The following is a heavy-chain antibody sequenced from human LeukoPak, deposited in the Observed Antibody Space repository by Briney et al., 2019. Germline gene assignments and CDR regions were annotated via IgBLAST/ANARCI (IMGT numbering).Heavy chain of an antibody. V-gene: IGHV3-30-3*01. D-gene: IGHD2-2*01. CDR1: GFTFSSYA. CDR2: ISYDGSNK. CDR3: ARASYIEVVPAAIDY. J-gene: IGHJ4*02. Sequence: GGSLRLSCAASGFTFSSYAMHWVRQAPGKGLEWVAVISYDGSNKYYADSVKGRFTISRDNSKNTLYLQMNSLRAEDTAVYYCARASYIEVVPAAIDYWGQGTLVTVSS.